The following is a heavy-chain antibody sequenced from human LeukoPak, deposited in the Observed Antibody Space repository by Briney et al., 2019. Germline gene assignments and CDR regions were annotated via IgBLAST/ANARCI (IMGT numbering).Heavy chain of an antibody. CDR3: ASTHYDFWSGSPLRNYGMDV. Sequence: SETLSLTCTVSGGSISSYYWSWIRQPPGKGLEWIGYTYYSGSTNYNPSLKSRVTISVDTSKNQFSLKLSSVTAADTAVYYCASTHYDFWSGSPLRNYGMDVWGQGTTVTVSS. J-gene: IGHJ6*02. V-gene: IGHV4-59*01. CDR2: TYYSGST. CDR1: GGSISSYY. D-gene: IGHD3-3*01.